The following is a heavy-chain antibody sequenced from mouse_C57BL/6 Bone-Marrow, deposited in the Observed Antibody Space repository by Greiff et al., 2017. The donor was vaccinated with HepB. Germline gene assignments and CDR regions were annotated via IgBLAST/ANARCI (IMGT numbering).Heavy chain of an antibody. CDR2: INPSTGGT. J-gene: IGHJ3*01. V-gene: IGHV1-42*01. CDR1: GYSFTGYY. Sequence: EVKLVESGPELVKPGASVKISCKASGYSFTGYYVNWVKQSPEKSLEWIGEINPSTGGTTYNQKFKAKATLTVDKSSSTAYMQLKSLTSEDSAVYYCARWYGNSWFAYWGQGTLVTVSA. D-gene: IGHD2-10*02. CDR3: ARWYGNSWFAY.